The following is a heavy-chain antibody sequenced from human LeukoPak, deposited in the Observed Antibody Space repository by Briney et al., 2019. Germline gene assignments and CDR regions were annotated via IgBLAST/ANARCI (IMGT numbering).Heavy chain of an antibody. V-gene: IGHV3-21*01. CDR2: ISSSSSYI. J-gene: IGHJ4*02. D-gene: IGHD3-22*01. Sequence: PGGSLRLSCAASGFTFSSYSMNWVRQAPGKGLEWVSSISSSSSYIYYADSVKGRLPISRDNAKNSLYLQMNSLRAEDTAVYYCARDGLYYYDSSGYYPIDYWGQGTLVTVSS. CDR3: ARDGLYYYDSSGYYPIDY. CDR1: GFTFSSYS.